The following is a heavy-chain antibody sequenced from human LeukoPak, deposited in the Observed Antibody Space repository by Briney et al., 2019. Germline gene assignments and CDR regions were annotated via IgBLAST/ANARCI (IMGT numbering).Heavy chain of an antibody. D-gene: IGHD2-15*01. CDR1: GYTFTSYA. V-gene: IGHV7-4-1*02. Sequence: ASVKVSCKASGYTFTSYAMNWVRQAPGQGLKWMGWINTNTGNPTYAQGFTGRFVFSLDTSVSTAYLQISSLKAEDTAVYYCARDPISPRVVVVAATRGRWFDPWGQGTLVTVSS. CDR2: INTNTGNP. J-gene: IGHJ5*02. CDR3: ARDPISPRVVVVAATRGRWFDP.